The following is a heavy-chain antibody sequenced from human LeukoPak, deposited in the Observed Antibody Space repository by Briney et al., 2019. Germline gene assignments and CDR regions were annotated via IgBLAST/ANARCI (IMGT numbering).Heavy chain of an antibody. CDR1: GGSFSGYC. CDR3: ARVVDTAMARTYYGMDV. D-gene: IGHD5-18*01. J-gene: IGHJ6*02. Sequence: SETLSLTCAVYGGSFSGYCWSWIRQPPGKGLEWIGEINHSGSTNYNPSLKSRVTISVDTSKNQFSLKLSSVTAADTAVYYCARVVDTAMARTYYGMDVWGQGTTVTVSS. V-gene: IGHV4-34*01. CDR2: INHSGST.